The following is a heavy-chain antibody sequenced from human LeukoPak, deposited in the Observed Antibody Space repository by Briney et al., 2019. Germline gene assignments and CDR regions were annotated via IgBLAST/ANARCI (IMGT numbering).Heavy chain of an antibody. CDR1: GFTFSSYS. CDR3: ARALLGARGFGYYGMDV. V-gene: IGHV3-21*01. J-gene: IGHJ6*02. Sequence: GGSLRLSWAASGFTFSSYSMNWVRQAPGKGVEWVSSISSSSSYIYYADSVKGRFIISRDNAKNSLYLQMNSLRAEDTAVYYCARALLGARGFGYYGMDVWGQGTTVTVSS. D-gene: IGHD3-10*01. CDR2: ISSSSSYI.